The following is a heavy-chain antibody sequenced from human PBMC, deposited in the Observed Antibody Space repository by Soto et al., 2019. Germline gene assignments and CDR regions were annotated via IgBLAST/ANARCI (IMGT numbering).Heavy chain of an antibody. CDR1: GFTFSSYS. J-gene: IGHJ4*02. V-gene: IGHV3-21*01. CDR3: ASTTNLVVAATGGVG. CDR2: ISSSSSYI. D-gene: IGHD2-15*01. Sequence: GSLRLSCAASGFTFSSYSMNWVRQAPGKGLEWVSSISSSSSYIYYADSVKGRFTISRDNAKNSLYLQMNSLRAEDTAVYYCASTTNLVVAATGGVGWGQGTLVTVSS.